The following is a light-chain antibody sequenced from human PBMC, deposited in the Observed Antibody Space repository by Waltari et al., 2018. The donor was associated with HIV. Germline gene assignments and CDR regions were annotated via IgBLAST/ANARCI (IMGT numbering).Light chain of an antibody. CDR2: DGR. Sequence: SYVLTQPPSVSVAPGQTARITCGRDNTGSESVHWYQQKPGQAPVLVVYDGRDRPSGIPERFSGSNAGNTATLTISRVEAGDEADYYCQVRDGSGDHSRVFGGGTKLTVL. V-gene: IGLV3-21*02. CDR1: NTGSES. CDR3: QVRDGSGDHSRV. J-gene: IGLJ3*02.